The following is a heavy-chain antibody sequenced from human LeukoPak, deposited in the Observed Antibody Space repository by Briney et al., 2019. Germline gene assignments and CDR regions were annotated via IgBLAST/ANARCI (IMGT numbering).Heavy chain of an antibody. Sequence: PGGSLRLSCAASGFTFSSYAMSWVRQAPGKGLEWVSAISGSCGSTYYADSVKGRFTISRDNSKNTLYLQMNSLRAEDTAVYDCAKDQMATMIYWFDPWGQGTLVTVSS. V-gene: IGHV3-23*01. CDR2: ISGSCGST. CDR1: GFTFSSYA. J-gene: IGHJ5*02. CDR3: AKDQMATMIYWFDP. D-gene: IGHD5-12*01.